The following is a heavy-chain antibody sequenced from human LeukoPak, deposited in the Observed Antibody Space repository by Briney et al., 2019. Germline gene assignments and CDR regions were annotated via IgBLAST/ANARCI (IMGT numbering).Heavy chain of an antibody. V-gene: IGHV3-30*18. Sequence: TGGSLRLSCAASGFTFYRYGINWVRQAPGKGLEWVAVISHDGSEKYYADSVKGRFTISRDNSKNTVDLQMNSLRDEDTAVYYCAKEKVATTLRYYDNWGQGTLVTVSS. CDR3: AKEKVATTLRYYDN. CDR1: GFTFYRYG. D-gene: IGHD2-15*01. J-gene: IGHJ4*02. CDR2: ISHDGSEK.